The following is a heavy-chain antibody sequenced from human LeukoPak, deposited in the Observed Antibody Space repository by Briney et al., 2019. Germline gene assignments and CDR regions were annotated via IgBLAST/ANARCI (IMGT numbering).Heavy chain of an antibody. D-gene: IGHD3-3*01. V-gene: IGHV1-2*02. Sequence: GASVKVSCKASGYTFTGYYMHWVRQAPGQGLEWMGWINPNSGGTNYAQKFQGRVTMTRDTSISTAYMELSRLRSDDTAVYYCARQGVVFPTDYYYMDVWGKGTTVTVSS. CDR1: GYTFTGYY. CDR3: ARQGVVFPTDYYYMDV. J-gene: IGHJ6*03. CDR2: INPNSGGT.